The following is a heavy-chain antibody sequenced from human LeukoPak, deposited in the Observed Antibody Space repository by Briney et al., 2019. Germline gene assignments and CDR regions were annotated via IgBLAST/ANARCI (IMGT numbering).Heavy chain of an antibody. V-gene: IGHV3-23*01. CDR1: GFTFSSYA. CDR2: ISGSGGST. Sequence: PGGSLRLSCAASGFTFSSYAMSWVRQAPGKGLEWVSAISGSGGSTYYADSVKGRFTISRDNAKNSLYLQMNSLRAEDTAVYYCAREEWLTNYGTRYWGQGTLVTVSS. J-gene: IGHJ4*02. D-gene: IGHD5-24*01. CDR3: AREEWLTNYGTRY.